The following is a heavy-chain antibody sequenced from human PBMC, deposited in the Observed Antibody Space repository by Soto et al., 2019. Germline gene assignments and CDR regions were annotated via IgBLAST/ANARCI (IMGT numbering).Heavy chain of an antibody. CDR2: IYWDGDK. D-gene: IGHD3-10*01. V-gene: IGHV2-5*02. CDR1: GFSLSTSRVG. Sequence: QITLKESGPTLVKPTQTLTLTCSFSGFSLSTSRVGVGWIRQPPGKALEWLALIYWDGDKRYSPSLKSRLTINKDTSKNQVVLTGTDMTPMDTATYYCAHAPYDSGSRHFDSWGQGTLVTVSS. CDR3: AHAPYDSGSRHFDS. J-gene: IGHJ4*02.